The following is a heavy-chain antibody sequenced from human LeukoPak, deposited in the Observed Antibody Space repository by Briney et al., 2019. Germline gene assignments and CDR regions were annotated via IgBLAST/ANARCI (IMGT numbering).Heavy chain of an antibody. Sequence: PGGSLRLSCAASGFSFSSYAMSWVRQAPGKGLERVSAISGSGGSTYYADSVKGRFTISRDNSTNTLYLRMNSLRAEDTAVYYCAKGVTIFYYYYYYMDVWGKGTTVTVSS. CDR3: AKGVTIFYYYYYYMDV. J-gene: IGHJ6*03. CDR1: GFSFSSYA. V-gene: IGHV3-23*01. CDR2: ISGSGGST. D-gene: IGHD3-3*01.